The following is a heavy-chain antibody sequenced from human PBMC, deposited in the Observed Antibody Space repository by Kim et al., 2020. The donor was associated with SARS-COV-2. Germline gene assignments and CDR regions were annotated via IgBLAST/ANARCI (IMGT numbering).Heavy chain of an antibody. V-gene: IGHV1-18*01. CDR3: ARDLFPPAPDYYDSSGYDPPHFDY. D-gene: IGHD3-22*01. CDR2: ISAYNGNT. CDR1: GYTFTSYG. J-gene: IGHJ4*02. Sequence: ASVKVSCKASGYTFTSYGISWVRQAPGQGLEWMGWISAYNGNTNYAQKLQGRVTMTTDTSTSTAYMELRSLRSDDTAVYYCARDLFPPAPDYYDSSGYDPPHFDYWGQGTLVTVSS.